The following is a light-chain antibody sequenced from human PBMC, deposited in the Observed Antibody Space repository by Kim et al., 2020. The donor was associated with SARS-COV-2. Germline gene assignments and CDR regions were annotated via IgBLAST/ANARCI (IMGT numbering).Light chain of an antibody. CDR2: VTT. Sequence: TVTPTLGYSPGAVSRGHYPSWFQQQPGRAPRTPIYVTTQRQTWTPDRFSGSLLGGNAALTLSDEQHQDEAQYSCLLPSSDARVFGTGTKVNVL. CDR1: PGAVSRGHY. J-gene: IGLJ1*01. V-gene: IGLV7-46*01. CDR3: LLPSSDARV.